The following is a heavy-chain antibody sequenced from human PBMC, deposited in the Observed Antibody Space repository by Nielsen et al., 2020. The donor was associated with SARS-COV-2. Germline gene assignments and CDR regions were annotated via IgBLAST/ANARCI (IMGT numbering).Heavy chain of an antibody. J-gene: IGHJ5*02. D-gene: IGHD3-22*01. V-gene: IGHV3-23*03. CDR2: IYSGGST. Sequence: GESLKISCAASGFTFSRYSMNWVRQAPGKGLEWVSVIYSGGSTYYADSVKGRFTISRDNSKNTLYLQMNSLRAEDTAVYYCAKDRLYDSSGYYYSNWFDPWGQGTLVTVSS. CDR1: GFTFSRYS. CDR3: AKDRLYDSSGYYYSNWFDP.